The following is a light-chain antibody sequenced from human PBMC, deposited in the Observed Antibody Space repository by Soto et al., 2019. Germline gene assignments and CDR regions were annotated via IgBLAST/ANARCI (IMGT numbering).Light chain of an antibody. CDR3: QQRSNWPLT. CDR1: QSVSSS. J-gene: IGKJ4*01. Sequence: EIVLTQSPATLSLSPGERATLSCRASQSVSSSLAWYQQKPGQAPRLLIYDASTRVTGIPARFSGSGSGTDFTLTISSLEPEDFAVYYCQQRSNWPLTFGGGTKVENK. V-gene: IGKV3-11*01. CDR2: DAS.